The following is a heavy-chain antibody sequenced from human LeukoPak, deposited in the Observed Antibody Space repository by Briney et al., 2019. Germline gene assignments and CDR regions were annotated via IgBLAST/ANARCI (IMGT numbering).Heavy chain of an antibody. CDR1: GGSISSYY. CDR3: ARTLSVCSGGSCSVWFDP. D-gene: IGHD2-15*01. Sequence: PSETLSLTCTVSGGSISSYYWSWIRQPPGKGLEWIGYIYYSGNTNYNPSLKSRVTISVDTSKNQFSLKLNSVTAADTAVYYCARTLSVCSGGSCSVWFDPWGQGTLVTVSS. CDR2: IYYSGNT. J-gene: IGHJ5*02. V-gene: IGHV4-59*01.